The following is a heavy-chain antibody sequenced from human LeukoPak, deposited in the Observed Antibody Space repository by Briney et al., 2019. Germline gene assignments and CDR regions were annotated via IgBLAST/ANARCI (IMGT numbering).Heavy chain of an antibody. D-gene: IGHD6-6*01. V-gene: IGHV4-59*01. CDR1: GGSISSYY. CDR3: ARDGIAARRGYYGMDV. Sequence: SETLSLTCTVSGGSISSYYWSWIRQPPGKGLEWLGYIYYSGSTNYNPSLKSRVTISVDTSKNQFSLKLSSVTAADTAVYYCARDGIAARRGYYGMDVWGQGTTVTVSS. CDR2: IYYSGST. J-gene: IGHJ6*02.